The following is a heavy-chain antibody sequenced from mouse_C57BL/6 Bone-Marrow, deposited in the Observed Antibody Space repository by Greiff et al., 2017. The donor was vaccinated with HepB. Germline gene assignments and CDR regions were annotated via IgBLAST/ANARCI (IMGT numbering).Heavy chain of an antibody. CDR3: GSYYRDYYAMDY. CDR2: IYPGSGST. V-gene: IGHV1-55*01. J-gene: IGHJ4*01. D-gene: IGHD2-12*01. CDR1: GYTFTSYW. Sequence: QVHVKQPGAELVKPGASVKMSCKASGYTFTSYWITWVKQRPGQGLEWIGDIYPGSGSTNYNEKFKSKATLTVDTSSSTAYMQLSSLTSEDSAVYYCGSYYRDYYAMDYWGQGTSVTVSS.